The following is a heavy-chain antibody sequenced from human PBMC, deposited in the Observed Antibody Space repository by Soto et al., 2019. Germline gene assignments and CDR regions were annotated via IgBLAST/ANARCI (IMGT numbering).Heavy chain of an antibody. V-gene: IGHV3-23*01. D-gene: IGHD1-1*01. Sequence: RGSLRLSCAASGFTFSSVAMAWVRQAPGKGLEWVSSITDSGGSTDYADSVKGRFTISRDNSRNTLYLQMNSLRADDTAVYYCAKLYWNPRYFDYWGQGTRVTVSS. CDR1: GFTFSSVA. J-gene: IGHJ4*02. CDR3: AKLYWNPRYFDY. CDR2: ITDSGGST.